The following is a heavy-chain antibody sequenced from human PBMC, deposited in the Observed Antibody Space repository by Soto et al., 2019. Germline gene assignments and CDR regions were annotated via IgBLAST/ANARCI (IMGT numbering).Heavy chain of an antibody. Sequence: QITLKESGPTLVKPTQTLTLTCTFSGFSLSTSGVGVGWIRQPPGKALEWLALIYWDDDKRYSPSLKSRLTITKDTSKNQVVLTMTNMDPVDTATYYCAHRGPYNWHDDPITFDYWGQGTLVTVSS. CDR2: IYWDDDK. D-gene: IGHD1-20*01. J-gene: IGHJ4*02. CDR3: AHRGPYNWHDDPITFDY. V-gene: IGHV2-5*02. CDR1: GFSLSTSGVG.